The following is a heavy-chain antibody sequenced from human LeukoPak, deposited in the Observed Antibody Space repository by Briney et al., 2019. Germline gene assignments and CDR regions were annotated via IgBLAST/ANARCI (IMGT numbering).Heavy chain of an antibody. J-gene: IGHJ4*02. CDR1: GFTFSSYG. CDR2: ISYDGSNK. V-gene: IGHV3-30*18. Sequence: GGSLRLSCAASGFTFSSYGMHWVRQAPGKGLEWVAVISYDGSNKYYADSVKGRFTISRDNSKNTLYLQMNSLRAEDTAVYYCAKFSKGGYSYGDDDYWGQGTLLTVSS. D-gene: IGHD5-18*01. CDR3: AKFSKGGYSYGDDDY.